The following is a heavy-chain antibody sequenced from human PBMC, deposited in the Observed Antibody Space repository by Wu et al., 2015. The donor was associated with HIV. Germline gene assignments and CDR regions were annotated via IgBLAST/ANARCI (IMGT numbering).Heavy chain of an antibody. CDR3: AREFYDLSRSQKATNWFDP. D-gene: IGHD3-3*01. J-gene: IGHJ5*02. V-gene: IGHV1-18*04. CDR1: GYTFTSFG. Sequence: QIRLVQSGAEVKKPGASVRVSCKTSGYTFTSFGIIWVRQAPGQGLEWMGWIYGYSGNTNYAQNLQGRVTMTTDASTSTAYMELSRLTSDDTAVYFCAREFYDLSRSQKATNWFDPWGQGTLVTVSS. CDR2: IYGYSGNT.